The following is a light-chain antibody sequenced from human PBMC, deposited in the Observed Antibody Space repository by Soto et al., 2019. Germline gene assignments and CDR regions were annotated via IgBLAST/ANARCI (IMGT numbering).Light chain of an antibody. J-gene: IGKJ3*01. CDR1: QSINNRY. CDR2: AAS. Sequence: EIVLTQSPGTLSLSPGERATLSCRASQSINNRYLAWYQQKPGQAPRLLIYAASSRATGLPDRFSGSGSGTDFTLTISRLEPEDCAVYYCQQFGSSPGFTFGPGTKVDIK. V-gene: IGKV3-20*01. CDR3: QQFGSSPGFT.